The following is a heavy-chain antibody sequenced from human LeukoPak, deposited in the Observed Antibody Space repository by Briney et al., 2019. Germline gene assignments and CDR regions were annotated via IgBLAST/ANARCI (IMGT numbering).Heavy chain of an antibody. CDR1: GYSISSGYY. D-gene: IGHD3-22*01. Sequence: SETLSLTCTVSGYSISSGYYWGWIRQPPGKGLEWIGSIYHSGKNYYNPSLKSRVTISVDTSKNQFSLKLSSVTAADTAVYYCARVVSSNYYDSSGYRKGGADYWGQGTLVTVSS. CDR2: IYHSGKN. J-gene: IGHJ4*02. V-gene: IGHV4-38-2*02. CDR3: ARVVSSNYYDSSGYRKGGADY.